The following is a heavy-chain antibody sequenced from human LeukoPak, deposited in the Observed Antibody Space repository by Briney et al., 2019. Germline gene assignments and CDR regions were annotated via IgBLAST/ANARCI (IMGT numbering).Heavy chain of an antibody. J-gene: IGHJ4*02. Sequence: GASVKVSCKASGFTLTSSAVRWVRQARGQRLEWIGWIVVGSGNTNYAQKFQERVTITRDMSTSTAYMELSSLRSEDTAVYYCAAIYDFWSGYYLFDYWGQGTLVTVSS. CDR2: IVVGSGNT. CDR1: GFTLTSSA. V-gene: IGHV1-58*01. CDR3: AAIYDFWSGYYLFDY. D-gene: IGHD3-3*01.